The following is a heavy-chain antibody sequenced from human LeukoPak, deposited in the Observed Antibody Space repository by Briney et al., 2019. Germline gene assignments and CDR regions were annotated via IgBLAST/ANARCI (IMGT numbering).Heavy chain of an antibody. J-gene: IGHJ6*02. Sequence: ASVKVSCKASGYTFTSYGISWVRQAPGQGLEWMGWISAYNRNTNYAQKLQGRVTMTTDTSTSTAYMELRSLRPDDTAVYYCARDTKNHYYDSSGVYADVWGQGTAVTVSS. CDR3: ARDTKNHYYDSSGVYADV. CDR1: GYTFTSYG. D-gene: IGHD3-22*01. CDR2: ISAYNRNT. V-gene: IGHV1-18*01.